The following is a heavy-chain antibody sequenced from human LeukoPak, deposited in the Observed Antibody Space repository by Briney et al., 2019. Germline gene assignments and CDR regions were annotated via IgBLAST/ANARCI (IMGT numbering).Heavy chain of an antibody. Sequence: ASVKVSCKASGYTFTSYGISWVRQAPGQGLEWMGWISAYNGNTNYAQKLQGRVTMTTDTSTSTAYMELRSLRSDDTAVYYCAREAYYDSSGYYAFDTWGQGTMVTVSS. D-gene: IGHD3-22*01. V-gene: IGHV1-18*01. CDR2: ISAYNGNT. CDR1: GYTFTSYG. J-gene: IGHJ3*02. CDR3: AREAYYDSSGYYAFDT.